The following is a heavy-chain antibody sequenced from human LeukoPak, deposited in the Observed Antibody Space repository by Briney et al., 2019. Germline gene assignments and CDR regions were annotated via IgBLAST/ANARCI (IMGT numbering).Heavy chain of an antibody. Sequence: SETLSLTCAVYGGSFSGYYWSWIRQPPGKGLEWIGEINHSGSTNYNPSLKSRVTISVDTSKNQFSLKLSSVTAADTAVYYCARAPRGRWYLFDYWGQGTLVTVSS. CDR3: ARAPRGRWYLFDY. V-gene: IGHV4-34*01. D-gene: IGHD6-13*01. CDR1: GGSFSGYY. J-gene: IGHJ4*02. CDR2: INHSGST.